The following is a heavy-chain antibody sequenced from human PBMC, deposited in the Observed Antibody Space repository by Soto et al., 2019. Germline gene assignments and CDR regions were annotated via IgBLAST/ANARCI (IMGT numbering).Heavy chain of an antibody. V-gene: IGHV3-23*01. J-gene: IGHJ6*03. CDR3: AKGIKAGYYYYYMDV. Sequence: GGSLRLSCAASGFTFSSYAMSWVRQAPGKGLEWVSAISGSGGSTYYADSVKGRFTISRDNSKNTLYLQMNSLRAEDTAVYYCAKGIKAGYYYYYMDVWGKGTTVTVSS. D-gene: IGHD6-25*01. CDR1: GFTFSSYA. CDR2: ISGSGGST.